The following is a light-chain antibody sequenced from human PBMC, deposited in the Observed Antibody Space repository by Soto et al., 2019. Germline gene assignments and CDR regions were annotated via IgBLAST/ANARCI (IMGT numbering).Light chain of an antibody. J-gene: IGKJ5*01. V-gene: IGKV1-39*01. CDR3: QQSYSTLPT. Sequence: DIEMTQSPSSLSASEGDRVTITCRARQSISSYLNWYQQKPGKAPKLLIYAASSLQSGVPSRFSGSGSGTDFTLTISSLQPEDFATYYCQQSYSTLPTFGQGTRLE. CDR2: AAS. CDR1: QSISSY.